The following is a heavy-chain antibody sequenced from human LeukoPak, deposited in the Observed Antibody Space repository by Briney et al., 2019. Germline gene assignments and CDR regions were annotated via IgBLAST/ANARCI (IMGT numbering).Heavy chain of an antibody. CDR2: TYSGGST. V-gene: IGHV3-53*01. D-gene: IGHD5-24*01. CDR1: GFTVSGHY. J-gene: IGHJ5*02. CDR3: ASNSYNSANWFDP. Sequence: GGSLRLSCAASGFTVSGHYMTWVRQAPGKGLEWVSVTYSGGSTSFADSVKGRFTISRDNSKNTLYLQMNSLSVEDTAVYYCASNSYNSANWFDPWGQGTLVTVPS.